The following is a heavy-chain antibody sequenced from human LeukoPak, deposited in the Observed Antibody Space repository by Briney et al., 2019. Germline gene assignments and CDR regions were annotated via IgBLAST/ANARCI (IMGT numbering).Heavy chain of an antibody. D-gene: IGHD6-13*01. Sequence: GGSLRLSCAASGFTFSSYDMHWVRQAPGKGLEWVANIKQDGSENYYVDSVKGRFTISRDNTRNSLYLQMSSLRAEDTAVYFCARGQSISWNGRGYYFDSWGQGSLVTV. CDR3: ARGQSISWNGRGYYFDS. V-gene: IGHV3-7*01. J-gene: IGHJ4*02. CDR1: GFTFSSYD. CDR2: IKQDGSEN.